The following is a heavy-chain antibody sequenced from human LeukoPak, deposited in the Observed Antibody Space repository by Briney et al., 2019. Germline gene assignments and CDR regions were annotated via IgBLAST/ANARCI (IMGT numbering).Heavy chain of an antibody. CDR1: GYTFTGYY. CDR3: ASPFCSSTSCYTHWFDP. V-gene: IGHV1-2*02. J-gene: IGHJ5*02. D-gene: IGHD2-2*02. Sequence: GASVKVSCKASGYTFTGYYMHWVRQAPGQGLEWMGWINPSSGGTNYAQKFQGRVTMTRDTSISTAYMELSRLRSDDTAVYYCASPFCSSTSCYTHWFDPWGQGTLVTVSS. CDR2: INPSSGGT.